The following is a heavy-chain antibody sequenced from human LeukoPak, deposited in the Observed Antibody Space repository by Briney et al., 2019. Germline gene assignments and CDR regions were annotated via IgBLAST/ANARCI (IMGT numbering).Heavy chain of an antibody. CDR1: GGSIISSDYH. V-gene: IGHV4-39*01. CDR3: ARHCCSGPAKRVFDI. CDR2: ISYSGNT. Sequence: PSETLSLTCTVSGGSIISSDYHWGWVRQPPGKGLEWIGTISYSGNTDHNPSLRSRVTISVDTSNNQFSLRLGSVTAADTAVYHCARHCCSGPAKRVFDIWGQGTMVTVSS. D-gene: IGHD2-15*01. J-gene: IGHJ3*02.